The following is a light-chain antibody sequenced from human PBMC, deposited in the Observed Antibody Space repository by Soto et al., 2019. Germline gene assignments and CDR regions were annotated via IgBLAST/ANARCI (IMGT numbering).Light chain of an antibody. CDR3: AAWDDSLNGYV. Sequence: QSVLTQPPPVSGAPRQRGTISCSGSSSNIGNNAVNWYQQLPGKAPKLLIYYDVLLPSGVSDRFSGSKSATSASLAISGLQSEDEADYYCAAWDDSLNGYVFGTGTKVTV. CDR1: SSNIGNNA. CDR2: YDV. J-gene: IGLJ1*01. V-gene: IGLV1-36*01.